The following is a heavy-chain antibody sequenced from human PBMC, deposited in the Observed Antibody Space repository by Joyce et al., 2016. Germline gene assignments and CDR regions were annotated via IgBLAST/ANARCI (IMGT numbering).Heavy chain of an antibody. CDR1: GFNFSNYY. CDR2: ISSSSTTG. V-gene: IGHV3-21*01. J-gene: IGHJ4*02. Sequence: EVQLVESGGGLVKPGGSLRLSCAASGFNFSNYYMNWVRQAPGKGLEWVASISSSSTTGFYADSVKGRFTVSRDNARNSLFLQMNSLRAEDTAVYYCAKLQHVDHGPFDFWGQGTLVTVSS. D-gene: IGHD1-1*01. CDR3: AKLQHVDHGPFDF.